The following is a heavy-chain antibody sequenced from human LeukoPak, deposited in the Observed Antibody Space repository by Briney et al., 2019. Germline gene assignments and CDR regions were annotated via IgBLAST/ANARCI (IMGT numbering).Heavy chain of an antibody. CDR3: ARFIRYSGYGWAYYFDY. V-gene: IGHV4-59*08. CDR1: GGSISSYY. CDR2: IYYSGST. Sequence: SETLSLTCTVSGGSISSYYWSWIRQPPGKGLEWIGYIYYSGSTNYNPSLKSRVTISVDTSKNQFSLKLSSVTAADTAVYYCARFIRYSGYGWAYYFDYWGQGTLVTVSS. J-gene: IGHJ4*02. D-gene: IGHD5-12*01.